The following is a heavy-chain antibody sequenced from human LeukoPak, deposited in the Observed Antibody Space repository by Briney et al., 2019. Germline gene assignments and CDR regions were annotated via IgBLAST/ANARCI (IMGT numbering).Heavy chain of an antibody. CDR1: GYTFTSYG. Sequence: ASVKVSCKASGYTFTSYGISWVRQAPGQGLEWMGWISAYNGNTNYAQKLQGRVTMTTDTSTSTAYMELRSLRSDDTAVYYCARDYDILTGYIAFDIWVQGTMVTVSS. V-gene: IGHV1-18*04. J-gene: IGHJ3*02. CDR2: ISAYNGNT. D-gene: IGHD3-9*01. CDR3: ARDYDILTGYIAFDI.